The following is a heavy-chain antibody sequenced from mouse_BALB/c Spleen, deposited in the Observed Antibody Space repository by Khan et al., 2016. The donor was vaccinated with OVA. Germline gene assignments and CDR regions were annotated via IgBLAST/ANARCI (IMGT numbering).Heavy chain of an antibody. CDR1: GYTFTDYN. V-gene: IGHV1S29*02. CDR3: ARWNNGGNYCFFVV. CDR2: IYPYNDGT. D-gene: IGHD2-1*01. Sequence: VQLKQSGPELVKPGASVKISCKASGYTFTDYNMHWVKQSHGKSLEWIGYIYPYNDGTVYNQKFKTKATLTVDNSSSTAYMELRSLTSEDSAVXYWARWNNGGNYCFFVVWGAGTTVTVSS. J-gene: IGHJ1*01.